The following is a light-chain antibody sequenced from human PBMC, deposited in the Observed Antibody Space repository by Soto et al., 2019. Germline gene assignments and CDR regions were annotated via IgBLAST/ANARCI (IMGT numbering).Light chain of an antibody. J-gene: IGKJ2*01. CDR1: QSISSW. CDR2: RAS. Sequence: DIPMTQSPSTLSASVGDRVSITCRASQSISSWLAWYQQKPGKAPKVLIYRASALESGVPSRFSGSGSGTEFTLTISSLQPDDFATYYCQQYSSYVYTFGQGTKLEIK. V-gene: IGKV1-5*03. CDR3: QQYSSYVYT.